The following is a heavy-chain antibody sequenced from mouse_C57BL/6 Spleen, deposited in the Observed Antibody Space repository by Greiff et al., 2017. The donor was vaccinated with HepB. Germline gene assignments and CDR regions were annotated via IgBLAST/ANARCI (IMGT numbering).Heavy chain of an antibody. J-gene: IGHJ2*01. CDR3: AILPYYYGPY. V-gene: IGHV1-74*01. CDR2: IHPSDSDT. Sequence: QVQLKQPGAELVKPGASVKVSCKASGYTFTSYWMHWVKQRPGQGLEWIGRIHPSDSDTNYNQKFKGKATLTVDKSSSAAYMQLSSLTSEDSAVYYCAILPYYYGPYWGQGTTLTVSS. D-gene: IGHD1-1*01. CDR1: GYTFTSYW.